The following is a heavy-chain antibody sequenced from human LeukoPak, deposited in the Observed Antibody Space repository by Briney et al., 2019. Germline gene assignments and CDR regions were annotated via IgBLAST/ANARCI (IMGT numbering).Heavy chain of an antibody. CDR3: ARGVYSSSPEPPFDY. J-gene: IGHJ4*02. CDR1: GVTFSSYT. Sequence: SVKVSCKASGVTFSSYTISWVRQAPGQGLEWMGRIIPILGIANYAQKFQGRVTITADKSTSTAYMELSSLRSEDTAVYYCARGVYSSSPEPPFDYWGQGTLVTVSS. CDR2: IIPILGIA. D-gene: IGHD6-6*01. V-gene: IGHV1-69*02.